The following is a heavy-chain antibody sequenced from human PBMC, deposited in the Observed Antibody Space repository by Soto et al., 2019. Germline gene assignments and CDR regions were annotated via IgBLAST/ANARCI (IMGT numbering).Heavy chain of an antibody. CDR1: GGSISSRDSY. V-gene: IGHV4-39*01. CDR2: FHYSGST. D-gene: IGHD3-16*01. J-gene: IGHJ4*02. Sequence: SETLSLTCTVSGGSISSRDSYWGWIRQPPGKGLEWIGSFHYSGSTYYNPSLKSRVTISVDTSKNQLSPRVTSVTAADTAVYYCARGFGRSHFDYWGQGTLVTVSS. CDR3: ARGFGRSHFDY.